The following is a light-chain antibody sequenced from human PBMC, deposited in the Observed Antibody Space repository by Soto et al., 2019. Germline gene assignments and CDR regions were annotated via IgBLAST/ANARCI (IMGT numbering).Light chain of an antibody. V-gene: IGKV1-13*02. CDR2: DAS. Sequence: GDRVTITCRASQGISSALAWYQQKPGQAPKLLIYDASSLESGVPSRFSGSGSGTDFTLTISSLQPEDFATYYCQQFNSYPRTFGPGTKVEIK. CDR3: QQFNSYPRT. CDR1: QGISSA. J-gene: IGKJ3*01.